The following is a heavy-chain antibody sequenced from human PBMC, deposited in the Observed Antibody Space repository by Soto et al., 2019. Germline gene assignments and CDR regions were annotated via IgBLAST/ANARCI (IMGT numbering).Heavy chain of an antibody. J-gene: IGHJ5*02. Sequence: GASVKVSCKASGYTFNSYAIHWVRQAPGQRLEWMGWINADNGNTNYAQELQGRVTISTDTSTSTAYMELRSLRSDDTAVYYCARDYYDSSGYSNWFDPWGQGTLVTVSS. CDR1: GYTFNSYA. CDR3: ARDYYDSSGYSNWFDP. D-gene: IGHD3-22*01. V-gene: IGHV1-3*01. CDR2: INADNGNT.